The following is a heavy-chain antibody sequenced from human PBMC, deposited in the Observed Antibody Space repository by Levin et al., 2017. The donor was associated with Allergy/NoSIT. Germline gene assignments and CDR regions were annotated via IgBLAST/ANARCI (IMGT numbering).Heavy chain of an antibody. CDR1: GGSFSGYY. V-gene: IGHV4-34*01. Sequence: SQTLSLTCAVYGGSFSGYYWSWIRQPPGKGLEWIGEINHSGSTNYNPSLKSRVTISVDTSKNQFSLKLSSVTAADTAVYYCARAMPRRVTMVRGVKRNDAFDIWGQGTMVTVSS. D-gene: IGHD3-10*01. CDR3: ARAMPRRVTMVRGVKRNDAFDI. CDR2: INHSGST. J-gene: IGHJ3*02.